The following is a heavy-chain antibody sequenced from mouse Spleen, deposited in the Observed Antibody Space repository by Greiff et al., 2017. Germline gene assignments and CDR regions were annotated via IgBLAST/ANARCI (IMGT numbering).Heavy chain of an antibody. Sequence: EVQRVESGGGLVQPGGSLKLSCAASGFTFSSYTMSWVRQTPEKRLEWVAYISNGGGSTYYPDTVKGRFTISRDNAKNTLYLQMSSLKSEDTAMYYCARGDTMIPHYFYYWGQGTTLTVSS. CDR1: GFTFSSYT. V-gene: IGHV5-12-2*01. CDR2: ISNGGGST. J-gene: IGHJ2*01. D-gene: IGHD2-4*01. CDR3: ARGDTMIPHYFYY.